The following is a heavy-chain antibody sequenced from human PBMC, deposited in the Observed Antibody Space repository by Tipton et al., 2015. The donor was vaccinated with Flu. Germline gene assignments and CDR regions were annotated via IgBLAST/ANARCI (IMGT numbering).Heavy chain of an antibody. CDR3: ARLMLRRPTRVFDP. V-gene: IGHV1-8*01. D-gene: IGHD4-17*01. J-gene: IGHJ5*02. CDR1: GYTFTSYD. CDR2: MNPNSGNT. Sequence: QSGAEVKKPGASVKVSCKASGYTFTSYDINWVRQATGQGLEWMGWMNPNSGNTGYAQKFQGRVTMTRNTSISTAYMELSSLRSEDTAVYYGARLMLRRPTRVFDPWGQGTLVTVSS.